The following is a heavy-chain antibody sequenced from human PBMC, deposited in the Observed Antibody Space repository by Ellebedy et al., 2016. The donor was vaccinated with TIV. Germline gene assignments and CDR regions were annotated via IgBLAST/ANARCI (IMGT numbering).Heavy chain of an antibody. CDR3: ARGVPLNITIFGVVINGGTWFDP. V-gene: IGHV4-61*02. CDR2: IYTSGST. Sequence: LRLXXTVSGGSVSSGSYYWSWIRQPAGKGLEWIGRIYTSGSTNYNPSLKSRVTMSVDTSKNQFSLKLSSVTAADTAVYYCARGVPLNITIFGVVINGGTWFDPWGQGTLVTVSS. J-gene: IGHJ5*02. D-gene: IGHD3-3*01. CDR1: GGSVSSGSYY.